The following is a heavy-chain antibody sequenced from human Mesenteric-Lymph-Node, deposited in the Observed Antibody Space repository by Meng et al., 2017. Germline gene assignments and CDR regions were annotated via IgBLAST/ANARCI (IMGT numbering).Heavy chain of an antibody. CDR3: AKVYYGSGSLVYSVAFDI. CDR2: ISGSGGST. J-gene: IGHJ3*02. D-gene: IGHD3-10*01. Sequence: GGSLRLSCAASGFTFSSYAMSWVRQAPGKGLEWVSAISGSGGSTYYADSVKGRFTISRDNSKNTLYLQMNSLRAEDTAVYYCAKVYYGSGSLVYSVAFDIWGQGTMVTVSS. V-gene: IGHV3-23*01. CDR1: GFTFSSYA.